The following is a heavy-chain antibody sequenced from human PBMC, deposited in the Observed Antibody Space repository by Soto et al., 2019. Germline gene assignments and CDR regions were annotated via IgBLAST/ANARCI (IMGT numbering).Heavy chain of an antibody. V-gene: IGHV3-53*01. CDR1: GVTVWSNY. Sequence: PSGSIGIGCAASGVTVWSNYMGGVRQAPGKGLEWVSVIYSGGSTYYADSVKGRFTISRDNSKNTLYLQMNSLRAEDTAVYYCARDSGSYSYYFDYWGQGTLVTVSS. CDR3: ARDSGSYSYYFDY. D-gene: IGHD1-26*01. J-gene: IGHJ4*02. CDR2: IYSGGST.